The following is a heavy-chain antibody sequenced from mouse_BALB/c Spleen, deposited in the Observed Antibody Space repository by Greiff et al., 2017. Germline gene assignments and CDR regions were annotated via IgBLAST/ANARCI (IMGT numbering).Heavy chain of an antibody. D-gene: IGHD2-14*01. Sequence: EGQLVESGPSLVKPSQTLSLTCSVTGDSITSGYWNWIRKFPGNKLEYMGYISYSGSTYYNPSLKSRISITRDTSKNQYYLQLNSVTTEDTATYYCARRRDWGTHWYFDVWGAGTTVTVSS. J-gene: IGHJ1*01. CDR3: ARRRDWGTHWYFDV. CDR2: ISYSGST. V-gene: IGHV3-8*02. CDR1: GDSITSGY.